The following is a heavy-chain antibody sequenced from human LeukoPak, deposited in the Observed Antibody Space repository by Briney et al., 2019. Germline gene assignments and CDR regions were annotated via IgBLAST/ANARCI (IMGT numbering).Heavy chain of an antibody. J-gene: IGHJ3*02. CDR3: ARHADYDTSVGAFDI. CDR1: GGSIRSYY. V-gene: IGHV4-59*08. CDR2: IYYSGST. D-gene: IGHD3-22*01. Sequence: AETLSLTCTVSGGSIRSYYWSWIRQPPGKGLEWIGYIYYSGSTNYNPSPKSRVTISVDKSKNQHSLKLSSVTAADTAVYCCARHADYDTSVGAFDIWGQGTMVTVSS.